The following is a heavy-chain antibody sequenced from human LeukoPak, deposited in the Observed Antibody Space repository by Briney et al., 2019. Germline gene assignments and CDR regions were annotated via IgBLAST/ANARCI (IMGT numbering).Heavy chain of an antibody. J-gene: IGHJ4*02. CDR1: GGSFSGYY. CDR3: ARGFESHYYDSSGYPY. D-gene: IGHD3-22*01. CDR2: INHSGST. Sequence: SETLSLTCAVYGGSFSGYYWSWLRQPPGKGLEWIGEINHSGSTNYNPPLKSRVTISVDTSKNQFSLKLSSVTAADTAVYYCARGFESHYYDSSGYPYWGQGTLVTVSS. V-gene: IGHV4-34*01.